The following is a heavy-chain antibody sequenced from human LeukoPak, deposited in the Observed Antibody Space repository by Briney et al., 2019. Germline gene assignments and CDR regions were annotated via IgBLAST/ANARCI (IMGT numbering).Heavy chain of an antibody. J-gene: IGHJ6*03. CDR2: FDPEDGET. Sequence: ASVKVSCKVSGYTLTELSMHWVRQAPGKGLEWMGGFDPEDGETIYAQKFQGRVTMTEDTSTDTAYMELSSLRYEDTAVYYCATADRFPYCGGDCYSPMDVWGKGTTVTVSS. CDR1: GYTLTELS. D-gene: IGHD2-21*02. V-gene: IGHV1-24*01. CDR3: ATADRFPYCGGDCYSPMDV.